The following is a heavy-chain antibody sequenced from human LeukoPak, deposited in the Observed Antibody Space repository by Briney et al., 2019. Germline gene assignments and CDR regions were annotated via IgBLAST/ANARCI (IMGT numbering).Heavy chain of an antibody. CDR3: ARVVREYYFDY. CDR2: TRNKANSYTT. J-gene: IGHJ4*02. D-gene: IGHD3-10*01. V-gene: IGHV3-72*01. Sequence: PGGSLRLSCAASGFTFSDHYMDWVRQAPGKGLEWVGRTRNKANSYTTEYAASVKGRFTISRDDSKNSLYLQMNSLKTEDTAVYYCARVVREYYFDYWGQGTLVTVSS. CDR1: GFTFSDHY.